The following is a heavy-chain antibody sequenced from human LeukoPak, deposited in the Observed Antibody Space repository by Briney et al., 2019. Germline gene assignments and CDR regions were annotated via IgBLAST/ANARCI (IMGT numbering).Heavy chain of an antibody. Sequence: PGGSLRLSCAASGFTFSSYGMSWVRQAPGKGLEWVSTISGSGGSTYYADSVKGRFTISRDNSKNTLYLQMNSLRAEDTAVYYCAKDNGLWFGEDTNLTLDYWGQGTLVTVSS. CDR3: AKDNGLWFGEDTNLTLDY. CDR1: GFTFSSYG. D-gene: IGHD3-10*01. J-gene: IGHJ4*02. CDR2: ISGSGGST. V-gene: IGHV3-23*01.